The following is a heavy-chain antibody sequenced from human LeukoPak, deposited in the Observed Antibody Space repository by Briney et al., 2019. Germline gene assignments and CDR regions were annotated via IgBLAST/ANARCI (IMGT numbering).Heavy chain of an antibody. CDR1: GGSISSYY. Sequence: SETLSLTCTVSGGSISSYYWSWIRQPPGKGLEWIGYIYYSGSTNYNPSLKSRVTISVDTSKNQFSLKLCSVTAADTAVYYCARAAGCIAARRSAFDIWGQGTMVTVSS. CDR3: ARAAGCIAARRSAFDI. CDR2: IYYSGST. J-gene: IGHJ3*02. D-gene: IGHD6-6*01. V-gene: IGHV4-59*01.